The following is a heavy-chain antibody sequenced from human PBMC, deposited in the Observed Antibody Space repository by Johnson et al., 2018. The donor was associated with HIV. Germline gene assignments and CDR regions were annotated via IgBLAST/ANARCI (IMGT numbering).Heavy chain of an antibody. Sequence: EKLVESGGGVVRPGGSLRLSCAASGFTFDDYGMSWVRQAPGKGLEWVSGITWNGGSTGYADSVKGRLTISRDNAKNSLYLQMNSLRAEDTALYYCARVVQYYDSSGYSTRGGDGLDIWGQGTLVTVSS. CDR1: GFTFDDYG. V-gene: IGHV3-20*04. D-gene: IGHD3-22*01. CDR2: ITWNGGST. CDR3: ARVVQYYDSSGYSTRGGDGLDI. J-gene: IGHJ3*02.